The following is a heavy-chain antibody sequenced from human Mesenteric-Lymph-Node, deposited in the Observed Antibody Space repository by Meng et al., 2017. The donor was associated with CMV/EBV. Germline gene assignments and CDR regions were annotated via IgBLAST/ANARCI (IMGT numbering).Heavy chain of an antibody. Sequence: QVQLVQSGAEVKKPESSVKVSCKASGGTFSSYTISWVRQAPGQGLEWMGRIIPILGIANYAQKFQGRVTITEDKSTSTAYMELSSLRSEDTAVYYCAGGIAAAGSRWFDPWGQGTLVTVSS. CDR1: GGTFSSYT. J-gene: IGHJ5*02. CDR2: IIPILGIA. CDR3: AGGIAAAGSRWFDP. D-gene: IGHD6-13*01. V-gene: IGHV1-69*02.